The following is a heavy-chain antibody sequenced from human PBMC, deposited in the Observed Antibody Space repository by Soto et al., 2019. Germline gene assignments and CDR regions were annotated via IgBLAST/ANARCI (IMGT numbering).Heavy chain of an antibody. Sequence: PGGALRPSCAAPGFTLSSYSMNWVRPAPGEGGGGVSYISSSSSTIYYADSVKGRFTISRDNAKNSLYLQMNSLRAEDTAVYYCARDNEEWFGELGYYYYYMDVWGKGTTVTVSS. CDR3: ARDNEEWFGELGYYYYYMDV. J-gene: IGHJ6*03. CDR2: ISSSSSTI. V-gene: IGHV3-48*01. D-gene: IGHD3-10*01. CDR1: GFTLSSYS.